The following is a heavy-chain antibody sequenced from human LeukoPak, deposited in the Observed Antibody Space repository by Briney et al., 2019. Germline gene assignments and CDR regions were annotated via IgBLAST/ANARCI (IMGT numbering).Heavy chain of an antibody. CDR3: ARADYSSTWSHDYYYMDV. D-gene: IGHD6-13*01. J-gene: IGHJ6*03. CDR1: GGYISSYY. CDR2: IYYSGST. Sequence: SETLSLTCSVSGGYISSYYGSWFRQPPGKGLEWIGYIYYSGSTYYNPSLKSRVTISVDTSKNQFSLKLSSVTAADTAVYYCARADYSSTWSHDYYYMDVWGKGTTVTVSS. V-gene: IGHV4-59*08.